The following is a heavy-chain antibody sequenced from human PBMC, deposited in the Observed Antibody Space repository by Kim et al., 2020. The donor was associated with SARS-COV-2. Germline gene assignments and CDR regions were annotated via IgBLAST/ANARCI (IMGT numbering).Heavy chain of an antibody. Sequence: GGSLRLSCAASGFTFSGSAMHWVRQASGKGLEWVARIGSKANSYSTAYAASVIGRFTISRDDSKNTAYLQMNSLKPEDTAVYYCTKLDDYGDRRFDSWGQGTLVTVSA. CDR1: GFTFSGSA. J-gene: IGHJ4*02. CDR3: TKLDDYGDRRFDS. CDR2: IGSKANSYST. D-gene: IGHD4-17*01. V-gene: IGHV3-73*01.